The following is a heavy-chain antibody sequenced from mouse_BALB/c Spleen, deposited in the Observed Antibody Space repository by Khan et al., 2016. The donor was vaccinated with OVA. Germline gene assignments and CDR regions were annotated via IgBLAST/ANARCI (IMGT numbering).Heavy chain of an antibody. J-gene: IGHJ4*01. D-gene: IGHD2-4*01. V-gene: IGHV1-66*01. Sequence: VQLQESGPELVKPGALVKISCKAFGYTFTSYDINWVKQRPGQGLEWIGWIYPGGGTTKYTDKLKGRATLTADTSPSTAYMQLNSLTSENSAVYYCAREGLRGFAMDYWGQGTSVTVSS. CDR2: IYPGGGTT. CDR1: GYTFTSYD. CDR3: AREGLRGFAMDY.